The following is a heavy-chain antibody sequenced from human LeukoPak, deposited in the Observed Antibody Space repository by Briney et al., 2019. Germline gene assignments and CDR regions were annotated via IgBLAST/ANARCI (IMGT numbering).Heavy chain of an antibody. Sequence: GGSLRLSCAASGFIFSSYAMSWVRQAPGKGLEWVSGISGSGGNTFYADSVKGRFTISRDNSKSTLSLQMNSLRAEDTAVYYCAKEMGVVLMVYALDYWGQGTLVIVSS. CDR2: ISGSGGNT. CDR1: GFIFSSYA. D-gene: IGHD2-8*01. J-gene: IGHJ4*02. V-gene: IGHV3-23*01. CDR3: AKEMGVVLMVYALDY.